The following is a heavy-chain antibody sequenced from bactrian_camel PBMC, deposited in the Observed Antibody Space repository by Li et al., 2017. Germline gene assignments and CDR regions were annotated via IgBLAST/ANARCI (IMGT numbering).Heavy chain of an antibody. CDR1: GLHYPGYC. CDR2: IHTGDKST. Sequence: VKSGGGSVQAGGSLRLSCVASGLHYPGYCAGWFRQAPGKEREGVASIHTGDKSTEYADSVKDRFTVSWDKSKNTMYLQMDSLKPEDTAKYYCAMAHGGGWAILDILQYIYWGQGTQVTV. J-gene: IGHJ4*01. V-gene: IGHV3S63*01. D-gene: IGHD7*01. CDR3: AMAHGGGWAILDILQYIY.